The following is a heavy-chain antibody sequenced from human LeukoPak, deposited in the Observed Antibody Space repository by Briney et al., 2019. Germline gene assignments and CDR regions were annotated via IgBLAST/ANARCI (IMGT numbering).Heavy chain of an antibody. CDR2: ISDSGGRT. CDR3: AKRGVVIRVILVGFHKEAYCFDS. V-gene: IGHV3-23*01. J-gene: IGHJ4*02. Sequence: GGSLRLSCAVSRITLSNYGMSWVRQAPGKGLEWVAGISDSGGRTKYADSVKGRFTISRDNRKNTLYLQMNSLRAEDTAVYFCAKRGVVIRVILVGFHKEAYCFDSWGQGALVTLSS. D-gene: IGHD3-22*01. CDR1: RITLSNYG.